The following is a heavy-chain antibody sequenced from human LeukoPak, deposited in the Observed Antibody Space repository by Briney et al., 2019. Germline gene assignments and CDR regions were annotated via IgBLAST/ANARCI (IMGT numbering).Heavy chain of an antibody. CDR2: VYASGST. J-gene: IGHJ3*02. CDR3: ARDQSGFGGHNNDAFDI. CDR1: GGSISNYY. V-gene: IGHV4-4*07. Sequence: SETLSLTCTVSGGSISNYYWNWIRQPAGQGLEWVGRVYASGSTRYNPSFNRRVTMSAETSKNPVSLKMTSVTAADTAVYFCARDQSGFGGHNNDAFDIWGQGTMVTVSS. D-gene: IGHD3-16*01.